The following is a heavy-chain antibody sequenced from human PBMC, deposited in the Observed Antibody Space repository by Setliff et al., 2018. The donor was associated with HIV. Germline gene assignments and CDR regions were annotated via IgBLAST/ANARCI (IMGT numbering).Heavy chain of an antibody. CDR3: ARGAYRDGYDY. D-gene: IGHD5-18*01. V-gene: IGHV4-39*07. CDR1: GGSISSSSYY. Sequence: SETLSLTCTVSGGSISSSSYYWGWIRQPPGKGLEWIGSIYYSGSTYYNPSLKSRVTISVDTSKNQFSLKLSSVAAADTAVYHCARGAYRDGYDYWGQGTPVTVSS. CDR2: IYYSGST. J-gene: IGHJ4*02.